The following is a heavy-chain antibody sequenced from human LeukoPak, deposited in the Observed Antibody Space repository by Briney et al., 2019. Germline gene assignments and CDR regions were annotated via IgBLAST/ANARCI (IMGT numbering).Heavy chain of an antibody. Sequence: GGSLRLSCVASGFSFSTHNTNWVRQAPGQGLEWVSSIGRDSSYVYYADSLKGRFTISRDDAKNSLYLQMNNLRAEDTAVYYCASHFAHWGSHLFGYWGQGTLVTVSS. J-gene: IGHJ4*02. CDR2: IGRDSSYV. D-gene: IGHD7-27*01. CDR1: GFSFSTHN. V-gene: IGHV3-21*01. CDR3: ASHFAHWGSHLFGY.